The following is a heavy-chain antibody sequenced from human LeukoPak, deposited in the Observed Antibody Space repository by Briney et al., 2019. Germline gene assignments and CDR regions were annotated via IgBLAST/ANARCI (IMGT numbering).Heavy chain of an antibody. V-gene: IGHV1-18*01. CDR2: ISAYNGNT. CDR3: ARGAMACSGGSCYYYYYMDV. CDR1: GYTFTSYG. Sequence: ASVKVSCKASGYTFTSYGISWVRQAPGQGLEWMGWISAYNGNTNYAQKLQGRVTMTTDTSTSTAHMELRSLRSDDTAVYYCARGAMACSGGSCYYYYYMDVWGKGTTVTVSS. J-gene: IGHJ6*03. D-gene: IGHD2-15*01.